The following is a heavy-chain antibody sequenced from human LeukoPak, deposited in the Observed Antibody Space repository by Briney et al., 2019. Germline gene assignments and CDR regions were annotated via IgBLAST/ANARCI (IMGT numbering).Heavy chain of an antibody. Sequence: GGSLRLSCAASGFTFSTYAMHWVRQAPGKGLEWVAIISYDGSNEYYADSVKGRFTSSRDNSKNTLYLQMSSLRADDTAVYYCARVYGGNFHDTFDIWGQGTMVTVSS. CDR2: ISYDGSNE. CDR3: ARVYGGNFHDTFDI. D-gene: IGHD4-23*01. CDR1: GFTFSTYA. V-gene: IGHV3-30-3*01. J-gene: IGHJ3*02.